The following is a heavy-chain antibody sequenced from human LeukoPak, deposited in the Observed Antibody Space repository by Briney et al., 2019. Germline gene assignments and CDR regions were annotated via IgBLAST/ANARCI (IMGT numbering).Heavy chain of an antibody. V-gene: IGHV1-3*01. CDR1: GGTFSSYA. J-gene: IGHJ4*02. CDR2: INAGNGNT. D-gene: IGHD6-13*01. CDR3: ARDSEAAVNDY. Sequence: ASVKVSCKASGGTFSSYAISWVRQAPGQRLEWMGWINAGNGNTKYSQKFQGRVTITRDTSASTAYMELSSLRSEDTAVYYCARDSEAAVNDYWGQGTLVTVSS.